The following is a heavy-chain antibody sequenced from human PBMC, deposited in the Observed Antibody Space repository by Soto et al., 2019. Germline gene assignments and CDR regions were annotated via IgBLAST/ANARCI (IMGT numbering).Heavy chain of an antibody. CDR1: GGSISSGSYY. J-gene: IGHJ4*02. V-gene: IGHV4-39*01. Sequence: QLQLQESGPGLVKPSETLSLTCTVSGGSISSGSYYWGWIRQPPGKGLEWIGSIYYSGSTYYNPSLKSRVTISVDTSKNQFSLKLSSVTAADTAVYYCARHRYGYGLVGYWGQGTLVTVSS. CDR2: IYYSGST. D-gene: IGHD5-18*01. CDR3: ARHRYGYGLVGY.